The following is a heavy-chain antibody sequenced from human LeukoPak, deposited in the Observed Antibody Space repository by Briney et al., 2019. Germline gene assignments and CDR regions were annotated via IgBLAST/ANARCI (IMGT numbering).Heavy chain of an antibody. D-gene: IGHD3-22*01. CDR2: IYTSGST. Sequence: SETLSLTCTVSGGSISGNSHYWTWIRQPAGKGLEWIGRIYTSGSTNYNPSLKSRVSISLDTSNNLFSLKLSSVTAADTALYYCTGSIDSRDAYHIWARGQWSPSLQ. CDR1: GGSISGNSHY. CDR3: TGSIDSRDAYHI. J-gene: IGHJ3*02. V-gene: IGHV4-61*02.